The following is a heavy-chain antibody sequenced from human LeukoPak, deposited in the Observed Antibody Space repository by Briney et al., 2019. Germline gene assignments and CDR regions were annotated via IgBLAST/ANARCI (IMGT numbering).Heavy chain of an antibody. V-gene: IGHV3-23*01. CDR3: AKDPAFWSGSAEPGYYGMDV. CDR2: ISGSGGST. Sequence: GGSLRLSCAASGFTFSSYAMSWVRQAPGKGLEWVSAISGSGGSTYYADSVKGRFTISRDNSKNTLYLQMNSLRAEDTAVYYCAKDPAFWSGSAEPGYYGMDVWGQGTTVTVSS. CDR1: GFTFSSYA. D-gene: IGHD3-3*01. J-gene: IGHJ6*02.